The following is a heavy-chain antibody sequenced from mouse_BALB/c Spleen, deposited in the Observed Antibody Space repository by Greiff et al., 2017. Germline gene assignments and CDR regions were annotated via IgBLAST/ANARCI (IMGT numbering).Heavy chain of an antibody. CDR3: ARGEAFDY. V-gene: IGHV3-2*02. CDR1: GYSITSDYA. Sequence: EVKLQESGPGLVKPSQSLSLTCTVTGYSITSDYAWNWIRQFPGNKLEWMGYISYSGSTSYNPSLKSRISITRDTSKNQFFLQLNSVTTEDTATYYCARGEAFDYWGQGTTLTVSS. J-gene: IGHJ2*01. CDR2: ISYSGST.